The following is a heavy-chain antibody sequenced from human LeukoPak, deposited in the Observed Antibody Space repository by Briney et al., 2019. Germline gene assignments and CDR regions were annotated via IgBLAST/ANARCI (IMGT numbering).Heavy chain of an antibody. CDR3: AKDGQVNQPDRLFTD. D-gene: IGHD1-14*01. Sequence: GGSLRLSCAASGFTFSSYAMSWVRQAPGKGLEWVSVISGSGGTTHYADSVKGRFTISRDNSKNTLYLQMNSLRGEDTAVYYYAKDGQVNQPDRLFTDWGQGTLVIVSS. V-gene: IGHV3-23*01. J-gene: IGHJ4*02. CDR2: ISGSGGTT. CDR1: GFTFSSYA.